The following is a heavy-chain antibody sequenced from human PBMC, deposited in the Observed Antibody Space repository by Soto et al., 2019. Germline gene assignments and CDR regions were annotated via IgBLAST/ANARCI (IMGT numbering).Heavy chain of an antibody. Sequence: QAGGSLRLSCAASGFTFSSYSMNWVRQAPGKGLEWVSYISSSSSTIYYADSVKGRFTISRDHAKNSLYLQMNSLRDEDTAVYYCARDERRASSGYLYYFGYWGQGTLVTVSS. D-gene: IGHD3-22*01. V-gene: IGHV3-48*02. J-gene: IGHJ4*02. CDR3: ARDERRASSGYLYYFGY. CDR2: ISSSSSTI. CDR1: GFTFSSYS.